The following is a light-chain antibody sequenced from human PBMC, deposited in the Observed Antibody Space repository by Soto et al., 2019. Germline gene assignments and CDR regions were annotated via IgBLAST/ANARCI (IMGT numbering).Light chain of an antibody. V-gene: IGKV3-15*01. CDR2: DAS. Sequence: EIVMTQSPATLSVSPGERATLSCRASQSISSTLAWYQLKPGQSPRLLIYDASTRATGIPDRFSGSGSGTEYTLTISSLQSEDFAVYYCQQYNDRPHTFGQVTRVEIK. CDR3: QQYNDRPHT. J-gene: IGKJ1*01. CDR1: QSISST.